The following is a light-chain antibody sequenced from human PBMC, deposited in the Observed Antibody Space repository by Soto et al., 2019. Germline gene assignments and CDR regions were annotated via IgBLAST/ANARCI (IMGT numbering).Light chain of an antibody. CDR2: GDT. Sequence: QSVLTQPPSVSGAPGQRVTISCTGSSPNFGANYDIHWYQHIPGTAPKLLIYGDTNRPSGVPDRFSGSKSGTSASLAITGLQAEDEADYYCQSFDSNLRGWVFGGGTKLTVL. J-gene: IGLJ3*02. CDR1: SPNFGANYD. CDR3: QSFDSNLRGWV. V-gene: IGLV1-40*01.